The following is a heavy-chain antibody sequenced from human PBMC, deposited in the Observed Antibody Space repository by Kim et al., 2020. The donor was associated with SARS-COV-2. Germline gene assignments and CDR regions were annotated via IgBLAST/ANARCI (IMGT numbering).Heavy chain of an antibody. Sequence: GGSLRLSCAASGFTFSSYGMHWVRQAPGKGLEWVAVIWYDGSNKYYADSVKGRFTISRDNSKNTLYLQMNSLRAEDTAVYYCARSYSSSWYYYYGMDVWGQGTTVTVSS. CDR2: IWYDGSNK. CDR1: GFTFSSYG. D-gene: IGHD6-13*01. V-gene: IGHV3-33*08. CDR3: ARSYSSSWYYYYGMDV. J-gene: IGHJ6*02.